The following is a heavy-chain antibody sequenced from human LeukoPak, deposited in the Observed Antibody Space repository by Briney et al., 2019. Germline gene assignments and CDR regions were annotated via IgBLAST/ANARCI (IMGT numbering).Heavy chain of an antibody. D-gene: IGHD6-6*01. Sequence: ASVKVSCKASGYTFTGYYMHWVRQAPGQGLEWMGRINPNSGGTNYAQKFQGRVTMTRDTSISTAYMELSRLRSDDTALYYCARERVEYSSYYYYYYMDVWGKGTTVTVSS. J-gene: IGHJ6*03. CDR1: GYTFTGYY. CDR3: ARERVEYSSYYYYYYMDV. V-gene: IGHV1-2*06. CDR2: INPNSGGT.